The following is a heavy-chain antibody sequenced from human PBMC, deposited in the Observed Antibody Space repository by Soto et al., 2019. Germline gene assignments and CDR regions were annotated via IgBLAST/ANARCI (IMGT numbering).Heavy chain of an antibody. D-gene: IGHD3-22*01. Sequence: PSETLSLTCTVSGGSVSSGSYYWGWIRQSPGKGLEWIGYIYYSGSTNYNPSLKGRLTISVDTSKNQFSLKLSSVTAADTAVYYCARMYYYDSSGPFDYWGQGTLVTVSS. CDR1: GGSVSSGSYY. V-gene: IGHV4-61*01. J-gene: IGHJ4*02. CDR3: ARMYYYDSSGPFDY. CDR2: IYYSGST.